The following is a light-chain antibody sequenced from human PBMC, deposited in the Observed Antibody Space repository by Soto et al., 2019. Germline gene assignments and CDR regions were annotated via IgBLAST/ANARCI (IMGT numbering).Light chain of an antibody. J-gene: IGKJ5*01. CDR1: QSVSNN. Sequence: EIVMTQSPATLSVSPGERAILSCRASQSVSNNLAWYQQKPGQAPRLRIYGASTRATGIPARFSGSGSGTEFSLSISSLQPDDFGTYYCQQYDEHSITFGQGTRLEIK. CDR3: QQYDEHSIT. CDR2: GAS. V-gene: IGKV3-15*01.